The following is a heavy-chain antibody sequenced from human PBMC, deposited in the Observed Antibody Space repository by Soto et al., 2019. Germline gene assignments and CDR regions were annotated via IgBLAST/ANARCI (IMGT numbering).Heavy chain of an antibody. J-gene: IGHJ3*01. D-gene: IGHD3-10*01. V-gene: IGHV3-21*01. CDR2: ISSINYI. CDR3: ARDFRMVQAYAFDL. CDR1: GFTFNDYS. Sequence: EVQLVESGGGLVKAGGSLRLSCAASGFTFNDYSMNWVRQAPGKGLEWVSSISSINYIYYADSVRGRFTISRDDAQHSLYLQMDSLRDEDTAVYYCARDFRMVQAYAFDLWGRGTMVTVSS.